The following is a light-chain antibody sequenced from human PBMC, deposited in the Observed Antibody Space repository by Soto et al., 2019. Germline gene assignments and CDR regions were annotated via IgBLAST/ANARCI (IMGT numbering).Light chain of an antibody. CDR3: QQRSNWPSIT. CDR2: DAA. CDR1: QSVNSY. Sequence: EIVLTQSPATLSLSPGERATLSCRASQSVNSYLAWYQQKPGQAPRLLIYDAANRATGIPARFSGSGSGTDFTLTISILEPEDFAVYYCQQRSNWPSITFCQGTRLEIK. V-gene: IGKV3-11*01. J-gene: IGKJ5*01.